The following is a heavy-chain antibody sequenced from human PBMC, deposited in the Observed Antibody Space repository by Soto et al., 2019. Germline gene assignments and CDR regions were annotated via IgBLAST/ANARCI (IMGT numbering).Heavy chain of an antibody. D-gene: IGHD3-22*01. CDR3: ARESGDDSSGAFDN. V-gene: IGHV4-4*02. CDR1: GGSISSSNW. J-gene: IGHJ4*01. Sequence: PSETLSLTCAVSGGSISSSNWWSWVRQPPGKGLEWIGEIYHSGSTNYNPSLKSRVTISVDKSKNQFSLKLSSVTAADTAVYYCARESGDDSSGAFDNWGHGTLVTVSS. CDR2: IYHSGST.